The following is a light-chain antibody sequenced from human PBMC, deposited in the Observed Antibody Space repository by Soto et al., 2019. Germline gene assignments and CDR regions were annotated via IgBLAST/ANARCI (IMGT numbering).Light chain of an antibody. V-gene: IGKV3-20*01. CDR3: QQYGSSPWT. J-gene: IGKJ1*01. CDR1: QSVSSSY. Sequence: EIVMQPSPATLSLSPGESATLSCRASQSVSSSYLAWYQQNPGQAPRLLIYGASSRATGIPDRFSGSGSGTDFTLTISRLEPEDCAVYYCQQYGSSPWTVGQGTHVDI. CDR2: GAS.